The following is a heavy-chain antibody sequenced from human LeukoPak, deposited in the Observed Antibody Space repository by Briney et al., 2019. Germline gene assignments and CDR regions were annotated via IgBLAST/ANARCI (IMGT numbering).Heavy chain of an antibody. CDR2: ISSSSSNI. V-gene: IGHV3-21*01. D-gene: IGHD5-18*01. CDR1: GFIFSNYN. Sequence: PGGSLRLSCAASGFIFSNYNMNWVRQAPGKGLEWSSSISSSSSNIYYADPVKGRFTISRDNAKNSLYLKMNSLRAEDTAVYYCARGGYIYGPFDYWGQGTRVTVSS. J-gene: IGHJ4*02. CDR3: ARGGYIYGPFDY.